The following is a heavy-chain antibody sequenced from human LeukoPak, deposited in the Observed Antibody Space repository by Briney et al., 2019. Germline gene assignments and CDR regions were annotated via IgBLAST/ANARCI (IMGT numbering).Heavy chain of an antibody. CDR2: ISGSIGST. D-gene: IGHD3-22*01. CDR3: ARAAGSSGYYRYYFDY. V-gene: IGHV3-23*01. Sequence: GGSLRLSCVASGFTFSNYAMSWVRQAPGKGLEWVSLISGSIGSTSYAGSVKGRFTISRDTSKNTLYLLMNSLRAEDTAVYYCARAAGSSGYYRYYFDYWGQGTLVTVSS. J-gene: IGHJ4*02. CDR1: GFTFSNYA.